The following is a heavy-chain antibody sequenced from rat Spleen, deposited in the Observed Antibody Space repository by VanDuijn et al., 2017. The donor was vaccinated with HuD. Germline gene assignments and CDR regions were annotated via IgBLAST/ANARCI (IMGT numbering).Heavy chain of an antibody. CDR3: TRDTAYYFDY. V-gene: IGHV5-27*01. CDR1: GFTFSNYY. Sequence: EVQLVESGGGLVQPGRSLKLSCAASGFTFSNYYMAWVRQAPTKGLEWVAYISTGGGNTYYRDSVKGRFTISRDNAKSTLYLQMDSLRSEDTATYYCTRDTAYYFDYWGQGVMVTVSS. CDR2: ISTGGGNT. J-gene: IGHJ2*01.